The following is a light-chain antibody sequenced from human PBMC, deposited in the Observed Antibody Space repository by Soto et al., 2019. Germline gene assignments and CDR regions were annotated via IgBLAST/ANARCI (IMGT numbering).Light chain of an antibody. V-gene: IGKV3-20*01. CDR2: GAS. CDR1: QRVSSSY. J-gene: IGKJ2*01. Sequence: EIVLTQSPGTLALSPGERATLSCRASQRVSSSYLAWYQQKPGQAPRLLIFGASSRATGVPDRFSGSGSGTDFTLTISRLEPEDFEVYYCQQHGTSPYTFGQGTNLEIK. CDR3: QQHGTSPYT.